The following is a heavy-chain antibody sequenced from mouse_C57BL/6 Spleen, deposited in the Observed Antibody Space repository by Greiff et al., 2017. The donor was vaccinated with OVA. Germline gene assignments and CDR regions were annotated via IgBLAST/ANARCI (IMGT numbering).Heavy chain of an antibody. J-gene: IGHJ3*01. CDR1: GYTFTSYW. CDR2: INPSNGGT. Sequence: VKLQQPGTELVKPGASVKLSCKASGYTFTSYWMHWVKQRPGHGLEWIGNINPSNGGTNYNEKFKSKATLTVDKSSSTAYMQLSSLTSEDSAVYYCARGGTYYDYGEFAYWGQGTLVTVSA. V-gene: IGHV1-53*01. D-gene: IGHD2-4*01. CDR3: ARGGTYYDYGEFAY.